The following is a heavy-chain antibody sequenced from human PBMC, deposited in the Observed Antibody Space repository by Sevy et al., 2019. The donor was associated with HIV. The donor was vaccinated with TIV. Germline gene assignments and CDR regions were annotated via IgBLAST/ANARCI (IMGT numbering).Heavy chain of an antibody. CDR2: IYERGRT. CDR1: GYSIRSGYY. CDR3: ARLRDILVIPAGGYFDY. D-gene: IGHD2-2*01. Sequence: SETLSLTCAVSGYSIRSGYYWGWIRQSPGKGLEWIGSIYERGRTFYNPSLESRVTMSVDTSKNQFSLQVNSVTAADTAVYYGARLRDILVIPAGGYFDYWGQGTLVTVSS. J-gene: IGHJ4*02. V-gene: IGHV4-38-2*01.